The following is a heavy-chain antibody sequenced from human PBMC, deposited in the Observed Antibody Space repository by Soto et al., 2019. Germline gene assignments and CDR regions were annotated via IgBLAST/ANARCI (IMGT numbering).Heavy chain of an antibody. CDR3: ARGPPGVVPGAIGSGGMDV. D-gene: IGHD2-2*01. Sequence: QVQLVESGGGVVQPGRSLSLSCAASGFTLSSYAVHWVRQAPGKGLEWVAVMSFDGSKASHADSVKGRFTISRDNSKNTVSLQMNSLRVEYSAVYYFARGPPGVVPGAIGSGGMDVWGQGTTVTVSS. CDR2: MSFDGSKA. CDR1: GFTLSSYA. J-gene: IGHJ6*02. V-gene: IGHV3-30*04.